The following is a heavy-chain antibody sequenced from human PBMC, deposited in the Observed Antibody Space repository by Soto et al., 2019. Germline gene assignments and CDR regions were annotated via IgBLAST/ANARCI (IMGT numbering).Heavy chain of an antibody. Sequence: EVQLLESGGGLAQPGGSLRVSCAASGFPFSDYAMSWVRQAPGKGLEWVSIITATDGSTYYADSVKGRFTISRDDDKNTLHLQMNSLRVEDTAVYYCVRGLYVWGVTGDYWGQGTLVTVSS. J-gene: IGHJ4*02. V-gene: IGHV3-23*01. D-gene: IGHD3-16*01. CDR3: VRGLYVWGVTGDY. CDR1: GFPFSDYA. CDR2: ITATDGST.